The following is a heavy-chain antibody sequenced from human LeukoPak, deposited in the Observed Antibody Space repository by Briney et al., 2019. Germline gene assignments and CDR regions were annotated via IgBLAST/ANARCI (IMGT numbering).Heavy chain of an antibody. D-gene: IGHD5-18*01. J-gene: IGHJ4*02. CDR2: IKQDGSDK. V-gene: IGHV3-7*01. Sequence: GGSLTLSCAASGLTFSRDWMSWVRQAPGKGLEWVAMIKQDGSDKYYVDSVKGRFTISSDNTKNSLTLQMNSLRAEDTAVYYCATLDTAMVTNFGYWGQGTLVTVSS. CDR1: GLTFSRDW. CDR3: ATLDTAMVTNFGY.